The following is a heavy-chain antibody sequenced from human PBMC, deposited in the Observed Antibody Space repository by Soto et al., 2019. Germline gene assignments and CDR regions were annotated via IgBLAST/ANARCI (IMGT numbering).Heavy chain of an antibody. Sequence: SETLSLTCTVSGGSISSGGYYWSWIRQHPGKGLEWIGYIYYSGSTYYNPSLKSRVTISVDTSKNQFSLKLSSVTAADTAVYYCAGWDRRGYSSQSSDFDYWGQGTLVTVSS. J-gene: IGHJ4*02. CDR2: IYYSGST. D-gene: IGHD3-3*01. CDR3: AGWDRRGYSSQSSDFDY. CDR1: GGSISSGGYY. V-gene: IGHV4-31*03.